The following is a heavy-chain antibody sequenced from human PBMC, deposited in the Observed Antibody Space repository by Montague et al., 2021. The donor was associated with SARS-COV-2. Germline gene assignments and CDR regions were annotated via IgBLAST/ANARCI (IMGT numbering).Heavy chain of an antibody. D-gene: IGHD6-19*01. CDR3: ARGSRQWLVRPPHYYYFDY. J-gene: IGHJ4*02. CDR1: GGSFSGYY. CDR2: IYNSGST. V-gene: IGHV4-34*01. Sequence: SETLSLTCAVYGGSFSGYYWSWICQPPGKGLEWIGEIYNSGSTNYNPSLKSRVTISVDTSKNQFSLKLSSVTAADTAVYYCARGSRQWLVRPPHYYYFDYWGQGTLVTVSS.